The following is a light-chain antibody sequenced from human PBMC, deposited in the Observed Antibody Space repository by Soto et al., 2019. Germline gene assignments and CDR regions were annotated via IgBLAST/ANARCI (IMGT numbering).Light chain of an antibody. V-gene: IGKV1-9*01. J-gene: IGKJ1*01. CDR3: QQYNSYPET. CDR1: QGISSY. Sequence: DIQLTQSPSFLSASVGDIVTITCRASQGISSYLAWYHQKPGKAPKLLIYDASSLESGVPSRFSGSGSGTECTLTISSLQPDDFATYYCQQYNSYPETFGQGTKVDIK. CDR2: DAS.